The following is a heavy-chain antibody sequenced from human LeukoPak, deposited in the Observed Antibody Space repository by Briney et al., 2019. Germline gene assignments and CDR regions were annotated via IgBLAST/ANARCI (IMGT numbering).Heavy chain of an antibody. Sequence: GGSLRLSCAASGFTFSSYAMHWVRQAPGKGLEWVAVISYDGSNKYYADSVKGRFTISRDNSKNTLYLQMNSLRAEDTAVYYCAREGIEGTGYITYYWGRGTLVTVSS. J-gene: IGHJ4*02. CDR3: AREGIEGTGYITYY. D-gene: IGHD1-26*01. CDR1: GFTFSSYA. V-gene: IGHV3-30-3*01. CDR2: ISYDGSNK.